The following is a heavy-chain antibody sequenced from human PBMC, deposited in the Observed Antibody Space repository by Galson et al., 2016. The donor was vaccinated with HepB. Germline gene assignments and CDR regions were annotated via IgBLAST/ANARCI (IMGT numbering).Heavy chain of an antibody. CDR1: GFTFTNYW. Sequence: SLRLSCAASGFTFTNYWMSWVRQAPGKGLEWVAQINQDANEKYYVDSVKGRFTISRDNAKNSLYLQMNSLRAEDTAVYYCARDGGKSNGFPFDLWGRGTLVTVSS. CDR3: ARDGGKSNGFPFDL. D-gene: IGHD5-18*01. CDR2: INQDANEK. J-gene: IGHJ5*02. V-gene: IGHV3-7*01.